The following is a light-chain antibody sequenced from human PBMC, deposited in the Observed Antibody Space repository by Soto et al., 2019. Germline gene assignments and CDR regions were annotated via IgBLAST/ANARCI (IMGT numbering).Light chain of an antibody. CDR2: KAS. Sequence: DIQMTQSPSTLSASVGDRVTITCRASQSINSWLAWYQQKPGKAPKLLIYKASSLESGVPSRFSGSGSGTEFTLTISSPQADDFATYYCQQYNSYPITFGQGTRLEIK. J-gene: IGKJ5*01. V-gene: IGKV1-5*03. CDR1: QSINSW. CDR3: QQYNSYPIT.